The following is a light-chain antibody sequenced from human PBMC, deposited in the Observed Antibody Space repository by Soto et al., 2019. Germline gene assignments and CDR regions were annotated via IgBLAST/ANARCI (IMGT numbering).Light chain of an antibody. CDR2: DAS. CDR1: QRISSS. Sequence: EIVLTQSPATLSLSPGERATLSCRASQRISSSLAWYQQRPGQAPRLLIYDASTRATGFPARFSGSGSGTDFTLTIGSLETEDSAVYYCQQRYEWPRTFGKGTKVEIK. J-gene: IGKJ1*01. V-gene: IGKV3-11*01. CDR3: QQRYEWPRT.